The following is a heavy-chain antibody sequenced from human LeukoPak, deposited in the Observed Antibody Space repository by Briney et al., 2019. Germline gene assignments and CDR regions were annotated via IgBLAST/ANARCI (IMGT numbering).Heavy chain of an antibody. V-gene: IGHV4-59*12. CDR2: SYYSGST. CDR3: ARGSVDGMDV. J-gene: IGHJ6*02. Sequence: PSETLSLTCTVSGGSISSYYWSWIRQPPGKGLEWIGYSYYSGSTYYNPSLKSRVTISVDTSKNQFSLKLSSVTAADTAVYYCARGSVDGMDVWGQGTTVTVSS. CDR1: GGSISSYY.